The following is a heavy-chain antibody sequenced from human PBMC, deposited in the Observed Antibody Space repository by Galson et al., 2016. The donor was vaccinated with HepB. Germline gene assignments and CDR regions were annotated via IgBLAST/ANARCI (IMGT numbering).Heavy chain of an antibody. J-gene: IGHJ4*02. V-gene: IGHV3-74*01. CDR2: LNADGSST. CDR1: GFTFSSYW. Sequence: SLRLSCAASGFTFSSYWMHWVRQDPMKGLLWVSHLNADGSSTTYADSVKGRFIISRDNAKNTLHLQMNSLRAEDTAVYYCARAQMGVGATYDSWGQGTLVTVSS. CDR3: ARAQMGVGATYDS. D-gene: IGHD1-26*01.